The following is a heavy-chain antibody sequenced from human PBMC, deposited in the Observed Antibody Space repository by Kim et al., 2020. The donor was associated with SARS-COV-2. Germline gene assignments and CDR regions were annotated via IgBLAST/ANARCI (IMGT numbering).Heavy chain of an antibody. D-gene: IGHD5-18*01. V-gene: IGHV3-15*01. Sequence: GGSLRLSCAASGFTFSDAWMSWVRQVPGKGLEWVGRIKRKSDGGTRDYNVPVRGRFTISRDDSKDILYLQMDNLRSEDTAVYYCTADLPTSSRYSHDYWG. CDR2: IKRKSDGGTR. CDR1: GFTFSDAW. CDR3: TADLPTSSRYSHDY. J-gene: IGHJ4*01.